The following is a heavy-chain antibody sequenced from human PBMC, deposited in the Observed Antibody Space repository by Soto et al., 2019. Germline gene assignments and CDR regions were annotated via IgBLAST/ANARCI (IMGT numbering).Heavy chain of an antibody. D-gene: IGHD2-15*01. V-gene: IGHV5-51*01. CDR1: GYSFTSYW. J-gene: IGHJ6*02. CDR3: ARLKLPYYYYYGMDV. CDR2: IYPGDSDT. Sequence: GEDLKISCKGSGYSFTSYWIGGVRQMPGKGVEWMGIIYPGDSDTRYRPSFQGQVTISADKSISTAYLQWSSLKASDTAMYYCARLKLPYYYYYGMDVWGQGTTVTVSS.